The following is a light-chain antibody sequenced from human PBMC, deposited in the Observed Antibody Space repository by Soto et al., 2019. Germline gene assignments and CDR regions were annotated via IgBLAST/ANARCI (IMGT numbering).Light chain of an antibody. CDR3: QHYNSFSRT. V-gene: IGKV1-5*03. J-gene: IGKJ1*01. CDR1: DNIVHW. CDR2: KAA. Sequence: DIQMTQSPSTLSASVEDRVAITCRASDNIVHWVAWYQQKPGKAPKLLIYKAANLADEVPSRFAGSGSGTDFTLTITRLQPDDFATYYCQHYNSFSRTFGQGTKVEV.